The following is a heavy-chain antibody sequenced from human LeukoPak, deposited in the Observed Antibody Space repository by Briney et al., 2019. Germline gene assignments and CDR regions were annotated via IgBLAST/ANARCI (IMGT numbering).Heavy chain of an antibody. V-gene: IGHV3-30*02. D-gene: IGHD2-2*02. Sequence: GTSLRLSCAASGFSFGSYGMHWVRQAPGKGLEWVAFIRYDGSNKYYADSVKGRFTISRDNSKNTLYLQMNSLRAEDTAVYYCAKAGYCSSTSCYKDDFDYWGQGTLVTVSS. CDR1: GFSFGSYG. J-gene: IGHJ4*02. CDR3: AKAGYCSSTSCYKDDFDY. CDR2: IRYDGSNK.